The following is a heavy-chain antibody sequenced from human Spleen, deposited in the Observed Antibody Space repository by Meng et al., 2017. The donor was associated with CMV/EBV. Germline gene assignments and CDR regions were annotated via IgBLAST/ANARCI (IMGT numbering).Heavy chain of an antibody. V-gene: IGHV4-39*01. CDR1: GGSISSSSYY. D-gene: IGHD3-22*01. Sequence: GSLRLSCTVSGGSISSSSYYWGWIRQPPGKGLEWIGSIYYSGSTYYNPSLKSRVTISVGTSKNQFSLKLSSVTAADTAVYYCARYWLSNDAFDIWGQGTMVTVSS. CDR3: ARYWLSNDAFDI. CDR2: IYYSGST. J-gene: IGHJ3*02.